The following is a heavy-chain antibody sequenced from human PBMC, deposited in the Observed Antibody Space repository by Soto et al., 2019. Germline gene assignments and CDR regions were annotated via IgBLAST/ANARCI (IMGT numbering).Heavy chain of an antibody. D-gene: IGHD2-2*01. CDR1: GFTFSSYG. J-gene: IGHJ4*02. Sequence: QVQLVESGGGVVQPGRSLRLSCEASGFTFSSYGMHWVRQAPGKGPEWVAIIWYGESNEYYGDSVKGRFTISRDNSKNTLYLEMNNLRAEDTAVYYCARDAAPYCSSTSCYLFDSWGQGTLVTVSS. CDR2: IWYGESNE. CDR3: ARDAAPYCSSTSCYLFDS. V-gene: IGHV3-33*01.